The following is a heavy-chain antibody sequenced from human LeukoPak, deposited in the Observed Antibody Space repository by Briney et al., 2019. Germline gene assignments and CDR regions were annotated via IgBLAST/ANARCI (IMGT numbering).Heavy chain of an antibody. Sequence: PGGSLRLSCAASGFTFSSYAMSWVRQAPGKGLEWVSAISGSGYSTYYADSVKGRFTISRDNSKNTLYLQMNSLRAEDMAVHYCARVHLSGCSSTSCPTYYYYHGMDVWGQGTTVTVSS. CDR3: ARVHLSGCSSTSCPTYYYYHGMDV. CDR1: GFTFSSYA. D-gene: IGHD2-2*01. V-gene: IGHV3-23*01. J-gene: IGHJ6*02. CDR2: ISGSGYST.